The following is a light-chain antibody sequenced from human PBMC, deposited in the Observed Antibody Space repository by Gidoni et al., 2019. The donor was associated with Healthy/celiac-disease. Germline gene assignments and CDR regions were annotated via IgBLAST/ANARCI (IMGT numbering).Light chain of an antibody. V-gene: IGKV2-28*01. J-gene: IGKJ3*01. Sequence: DIVMTQSQLSLPVTPGEPASISCRSSQSLLHSNGYNYLDWYLQKPGQSPQLLIYLGSNRASGVPDRFSGSGSGTDFTLKISRVEAEDVGVYYCMQALQTDYTFGPGTKVDIK. CDR1: QSLLHSNGYNY. CDR3: MQALQTDYT. CDR2: LGS.